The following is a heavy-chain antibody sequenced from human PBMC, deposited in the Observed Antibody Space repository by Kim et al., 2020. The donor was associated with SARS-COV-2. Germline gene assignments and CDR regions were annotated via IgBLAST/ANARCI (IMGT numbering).Heavy chain of an antibody. Sequence: GGSLRLSCVASGFTFSSRAMSWVRQTLGKALEWVASINNGGNPDYEDSVKGRFTISRDIPKAILYLQMNSMIAEDTALYYCAKDNPSSGRPAFDPRGQGT. D-gene: IGHD6-19*01. CDR1: GFTFSSRA. V-gene: IGHV3-23*01. J-gene: IGHJ5*02. CDR3: AKDNPSSGRPAFDP. CDR2: INNGGNP.